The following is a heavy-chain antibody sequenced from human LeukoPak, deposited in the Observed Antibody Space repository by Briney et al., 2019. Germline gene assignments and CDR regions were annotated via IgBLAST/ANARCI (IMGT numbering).Heavy chain of an antibody. Sequence: SVKVSCKASGGTFISYAISWVRQAPGQGLEWMGGLIPIFGTANYAQKFQGRVTITADESTSTAYMELSSLRSEDTAVYYCARESPQEDIVVVPAAIEDYYGMDVWGQGTTVTVSS. CDR1: GGTFISYA. V-gene: IGHV1-69*13. D-gene: IGHD2-2*01. J-gene: IGHJ6*02. CDR2: LIPIFGTA. CDR3: ARESPQEDIVVVPAAIEDYYGMDV.